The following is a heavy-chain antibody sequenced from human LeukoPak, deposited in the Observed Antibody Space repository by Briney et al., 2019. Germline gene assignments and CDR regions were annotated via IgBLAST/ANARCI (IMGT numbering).Heavy chain of an antibody. CDR1: GFTFNDFG. V-gene: IGHV3-20*03. CDR2: ISWNGGDT. D-gene: IGHD1-26*01. J-gene: IGHJ4*02. Sequence: VGSLSLSSAASGFTFNDFGMSWVRQAPRKGQEWVSGISWNGGDTGYADSVKGRFTISRDNAKNSLYLQMNNLRAEDTALYYSTRDRGSGRYPAGDYWGQGTLVTVSS. CDR3: TRDRGSGRYPAGDY.